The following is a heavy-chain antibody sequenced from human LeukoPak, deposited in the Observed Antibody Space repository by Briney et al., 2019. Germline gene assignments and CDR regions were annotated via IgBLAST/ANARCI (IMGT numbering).Heavy chain of an antibody. CDR3: AKYREEDDGWYPDNDAFDI. CDR2: ISGSGGST. J-gene: IGHJ3*02. CDR1: GCTFSSYA. V-gene: IGHV3-23*01. Sequence: GRSLRLSCAASGCTFSSYAMSWVRQAPGKGLEWVSAISGSGGSTYYADSVKGRFTISRDNSKNTLYLQMNSLRAEDTAVYYCAKYREEDDGWYPDNDAFDIWGQGTMVTVSS. D-gene: IGHD6-19*01.